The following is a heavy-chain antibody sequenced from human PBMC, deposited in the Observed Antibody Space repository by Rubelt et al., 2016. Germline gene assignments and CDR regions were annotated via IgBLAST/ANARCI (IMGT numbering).Heavy chain of an antibody. CDR1: GYTFTTYG. CDR3: ASTRPDYGGHSWAKGNDY. J-gene: IGHJ4*02. Sequence: QVQLVQSGAEVKKPGASVKVSCKASGYTFTTYGIRWVRQAPGQGLEWMGWISTYNGNTNYAQKFQGRASMTTDTATGPACMELGGLESDGTAVYSGASTRPDYGGHSWAKGNDYWGQGTLVTVSS. V-gene: IGHV1-18*01. CDR2: ISTYNGNT. D-gene: IGHD4-23*01.